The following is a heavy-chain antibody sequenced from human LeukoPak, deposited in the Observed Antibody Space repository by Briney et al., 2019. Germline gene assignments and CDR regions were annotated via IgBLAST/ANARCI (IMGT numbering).Heavy chain of an antibody. CDR3: ARDLFADYGGNQYFDY. V-gene: IGHV3-11*06. J-gene: IGHJ4*02. Sequence: PGGSLRLSCAASGFTFSDYYMSWIRQAPGKGLEWVSYISSSSSYTNYADSVKGRFTISRDNAKNSLYLQMNSLRAEDTAVYYCARDLFADYGGNQYFDYWGQGTLVTVSS. D-gene: IGHD4-23*01. CDR2: ISSSSSYT. CDR1: GFTFSDYY.